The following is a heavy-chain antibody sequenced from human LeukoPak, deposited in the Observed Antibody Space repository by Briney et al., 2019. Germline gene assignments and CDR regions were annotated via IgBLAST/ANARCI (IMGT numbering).Heavy chain of an antibody. V-gene: IGHV3-15*01. CDR2: IKSKTDGGTT. CDR3: ITDSGYYGDYAGGNDF. CDR1: GFTFSNAW. D-gene: IGHD4-17*01. Sequence: PGGSLRLSCAASGFTFSNAWMSWVRQAPGKGLEWVGRIKSKTDGGTTDYAAPVKGRFTISRDDSKNTLYLQMNSLKTEDTAVYYCITDSGYYGDYAGGNDFWGQGTLVSVS. J-gene: IGHJ4*02.